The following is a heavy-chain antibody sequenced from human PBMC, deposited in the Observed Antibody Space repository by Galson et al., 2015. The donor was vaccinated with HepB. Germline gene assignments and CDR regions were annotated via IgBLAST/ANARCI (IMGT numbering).Heavy chain of an antibody. CDR3: ARAGRRLGYCSSTSCSNWFDP. CDR2: INHSGST. Sequence: TLSLTCAVYGGSFSGYYWSWIRQPPGKGLEWIGEINHSGSTNYNPSLKSRVTISVDTSKDQFSLKLSSVTAADTAVYYCARAGRRLGYCSSTSCSNWFDPWGQGTLVTVSS. D-gene: IGHD2-2*01. CDR1: GGSFSGYY. V-gene: IGHV4-34*01. J-gene: IGHJ5*02.